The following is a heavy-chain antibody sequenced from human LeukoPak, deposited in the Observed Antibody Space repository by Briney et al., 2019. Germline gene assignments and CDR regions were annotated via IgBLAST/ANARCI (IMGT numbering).Heavy chain of an antibody. CDR3: ARAKPNWNPPDY. D-gene: IGHD1-1*01. CDR2: LYNSGST. Sequence: PSETLSLTCTVSGGSISRNYWSWIRQPPGKGLEWIGYLYNSGSTSYNPSLKSRATISGDTSKNQFSLNPRSVPAADTAVHYCARAKPNWNPPDYWGQGTLVTVSS. V-gene: IGHV4-59*08. CDR1: GGSISRNY. J-gene: IGHJ4*02.